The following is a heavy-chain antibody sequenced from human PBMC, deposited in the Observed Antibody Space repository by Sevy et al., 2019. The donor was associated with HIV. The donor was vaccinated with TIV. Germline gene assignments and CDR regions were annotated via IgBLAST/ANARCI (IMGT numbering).Heavy chain of an antibody. CDR1: GFTFSTYA. J-gene: IGHJ4*02. D-gene: IGHD3-10*01. CDR3: AKDRVSGTYYTGDFDY. Sequence: GGSLRLSCAASGFTFSTYAMTWVRQAPGKGLEWVSVISGSGGSTYYADSVKGRFTISRDNSKYTLYLQMNSLRAEDTAVYYCAKDRVSGTYYTGDFDYWGQGTLVTVSS. V-gene: IGHV3-23*01. CDR2: ISGSGGST.